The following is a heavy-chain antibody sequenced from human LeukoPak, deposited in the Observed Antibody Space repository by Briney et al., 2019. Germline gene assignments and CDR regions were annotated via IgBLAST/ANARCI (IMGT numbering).Heavy chain of an antibody. J-gene: IGHJ4*02. D-gene: IGHD2-15*01. CDR3: AKEPEVVAAPIDY. CDR2: ISGSGGST. V-gene: IGHV3-23*01. CDR1: GFTFSTYA. Sequence: PGGSLRLSCAASGFTFSTYAMSWVRQAPGKGLEWVSGISGSGGSTYYADSVKGRFTISRDKSKNTLYLQMNSLRAEDTAVYYCAKEPEVVAAPIDYWGQGTLVTVSS.